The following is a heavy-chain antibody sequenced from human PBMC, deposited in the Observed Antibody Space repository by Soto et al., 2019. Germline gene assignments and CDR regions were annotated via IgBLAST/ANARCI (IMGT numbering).Heavy chain of an antibody. CDR3: ARAMKHSGSKAFGY. CDR2: ISSSSSYI. D-gene: IGHD3-22*01. V-gene: IGHV3-21*01. J-gene: IGHJ4*02. Sequence: KAGGSLRLSCAASGFTFSSYSMNWVRQAPGKGLEWVSSISSSSSYIYYADSVKGRFTISRDNAKNSLYLQMNSLRAEDTAVYYCARAMKHSGSKAFGYWGQGTLVTVSS. CDR1: GFTFSSYS.